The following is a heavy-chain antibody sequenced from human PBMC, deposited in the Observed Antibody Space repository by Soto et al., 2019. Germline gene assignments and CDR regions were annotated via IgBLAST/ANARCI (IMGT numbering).Heavy chain of an antibody. CDR1: GFTFSSYS. J-gene: IGHJ6*03. Sequence: GGSLRLSCAASGFTFSSYSMNWVRQAPGKGLEWVSSISSSSSYIYYADSVKGRFTISRDNAKNSLYLQMNSLRAEDTAVYYCARAPSIAVAVNNYYYYMDVWGKGTTVTVSS. D-gene: IGHD6-19*01. V-gene: IGHV3-21*01. CDR2: ISSSSSYI. CDR3: ARAPSIAVAVNNYYYYMDV.